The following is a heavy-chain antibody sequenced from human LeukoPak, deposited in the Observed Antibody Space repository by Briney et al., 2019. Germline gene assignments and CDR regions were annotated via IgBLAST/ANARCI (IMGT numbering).Heavy chain of an antibody. CDR2: TYYRSKWFN. J-gene: IGHJ4*02. D-gene: IGHD7-27*01. CDR3: ARGDHSRTGAAFDY. Sequence: SQALSLTCAISGDSVSSNSATWNWIRQSPSRGLEWLGRTYYRSKWFNDYAVSVKSRITINPDTSKNQFPLQLNSVTPEDTAVYYCARGDHSRTGAAFDYWGQGTLVT. V-gene: IGHV6-1*01. CDR1: GDSVSSNSAT.